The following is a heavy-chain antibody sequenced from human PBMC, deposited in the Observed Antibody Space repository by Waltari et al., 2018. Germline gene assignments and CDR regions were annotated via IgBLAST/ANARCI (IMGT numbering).Heavy chain of an antibody. Sequence: EVQLVESGGGLVQPGGSLRLSCAASGFTFSSYEMNWVRQAPGKGLEWVSYISSSVSTIYYADSVKGRFTISRDNAKNSLYLQMNSLRAEDTAVYYCARDWFEDSSGYYYYGMDVWGQGTTVTVSS. V-gene: IGHV3-48*03. CDR3: ARDWFEDSSGYYYYGMDV. CDR2: ISSSVSTI. J-gene: IGHJ6*02. D-gene: IGHD3-22*01. CDR1: GFTFSSYE.